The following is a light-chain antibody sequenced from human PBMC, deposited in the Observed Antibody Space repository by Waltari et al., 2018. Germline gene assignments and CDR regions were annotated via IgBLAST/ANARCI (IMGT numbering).Light chain of an antibody. J-gene: IGLJ3*02. CDR1: NSNIGAGYD. CDR2: GND. V-gene: IGLV1-40*01. Sequence: QSVLTQPPSVSGAPGQRVTISCSRDNSNIGAGYDVQWYRQLPGTAPKLLIHGNDNRPAGVPERISGSKSGTSASLAITGLQADDEADYYCQSYDTSQSVVFGGGTKLTVL. CDR3: QSYDTSQSVV.